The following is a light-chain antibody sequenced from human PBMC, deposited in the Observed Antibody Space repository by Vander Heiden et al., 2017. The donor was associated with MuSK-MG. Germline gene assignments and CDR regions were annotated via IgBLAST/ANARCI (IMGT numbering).Light chain of an antibody. V-gene: IGLV2-11*01. CDR3: CSYAGSYTFV. Sequence: QSALTQPRSVSGSPGQSVTISCTGTRSDVGGYNQVSWYQQHPGKAPKVMIYDVSKRPSGVPDRFSGSKSGNTASLTISGRQAEDEADYYCCSYAGSYTFVFGTGTKVTVL. CDR2: DVS. CDR1: RSDVGGYNQ. J-gene: IGLJ1*01.